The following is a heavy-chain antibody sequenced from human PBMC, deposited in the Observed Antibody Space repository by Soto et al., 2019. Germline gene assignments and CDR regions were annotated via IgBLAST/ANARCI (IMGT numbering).Heavy chain of an antibody. V-gene: IGHV4-4*02. D-gene: IGHD6-13*01. CDR3: ARGERQQQLDY. CDR1: GDSISSSKW. J-gene: IGHJ4*02. CDR2: IYHSGST. Sequence: SETLSLTCAVSGDSISSSKWWSWVRQPPGKGLEWIGEIYHSGSTNYNPSLKSRVIISVDKSKNQFSLRLSSVTDADTAVYYCARGERQQQLDYWGQGTLVTVSS.